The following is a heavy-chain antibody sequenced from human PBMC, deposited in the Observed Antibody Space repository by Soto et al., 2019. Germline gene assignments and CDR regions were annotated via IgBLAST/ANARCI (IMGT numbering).Heavy chain of an antibody. J-gene: IGHJ5*02. D-gene: IGHD3-10*02. Sequence: GASVKVSCKASGYSFTNNDVRWVRQATGQGLEWMGWMNPGSGDTGYAQKFQGRVTMTRDISIATAYMELSRLRSDDTAIYYCARMATCCSLNCFDPWGQGTLVTVSS. CDR3: ARMATCCSLNCFDP. V-gene: IGHV1-8*01. CDR1: GYSFTNND. CDR2: MNPGSGDT.